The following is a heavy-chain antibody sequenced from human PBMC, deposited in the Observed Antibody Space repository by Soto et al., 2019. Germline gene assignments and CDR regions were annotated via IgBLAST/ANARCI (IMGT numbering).Heavy chain of an antibody. Sequence: VKVCCRAAGYSFTSYGMIWVRRAPGEGLEWMGWISAYNGNTNYAQKLQGRVTMTTDTSTSTAYMELRSLRSDDTAVYYCARDLPPFEWLSYYYYYYGMDLWGQGTTVTVSS. V-gene: IGHV1-18*04. CDR3: ARDLPPFEWLSYYYYYYGMDL. CDR2: ISAYNGNT. D-gene: IGHD3-9*01. CDR1: GYSFTSYG. J-gene: IGHJ6*02.